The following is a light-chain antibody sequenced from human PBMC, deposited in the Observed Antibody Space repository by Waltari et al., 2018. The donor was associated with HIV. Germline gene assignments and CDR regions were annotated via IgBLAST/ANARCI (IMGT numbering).Light chain of an antibody. CDR3: QSAHNSHTI. V-gene: IGLV3-25*03. Sequence: SYDLTQAPSVSVTPGQTAKIPCSGDALSRHFVSWYRQKPGRAPMMIIFQAVQRPSVIPARFAASTSGTIATLTISEVQAEDEADYYCQSAHNSHTIFGGGTKLTVL. CDR2: QAV. J-gene: IGLJ2*01. CDR1: ALSRHF.